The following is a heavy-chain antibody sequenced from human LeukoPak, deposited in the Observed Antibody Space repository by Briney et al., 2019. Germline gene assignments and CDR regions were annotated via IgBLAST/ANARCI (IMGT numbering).Heavy chain of an antibody. J-gene: IGHJ4*02. V-gene: IGHV3-23*01. CDR3: AKDFVVVPARYFDC. Sequence: GGSLRLSCAASGFTFSAHAMNWVRQAPGKGLEWVSVISGSGGSTYYADSVKGRFTISRDNSKNTLYLQMNSLRAEDTAVYYCAKDFVVVPARYFDCWGQGTLVTVSS. D-gene: IGHD2-2*01. CDR1: GFTFSAHA. CDR2: ISGSGGST.